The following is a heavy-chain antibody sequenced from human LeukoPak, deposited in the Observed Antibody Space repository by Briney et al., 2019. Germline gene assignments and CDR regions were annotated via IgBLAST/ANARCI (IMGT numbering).Heavy chain of an antibody. D-gene: IGHD3-9*01. CDR1: GGSFSGYY. V-gene: IGHV4-34*01. CDR2: INHSGRT. Sequence: SETLSLTCSVYGGSFSGYYWTWIRQPPGKGLECIGEINHSGRTNYNPSLKSRVTISVDTSKNQFSLKLNSVTAADTAVYYCARGPPAKYDILTGYYNFHYWGQGTLVTVSS. J-gene: IGHJ4*02. CDR3: ARGPPAKYDILTGYYNFHY.